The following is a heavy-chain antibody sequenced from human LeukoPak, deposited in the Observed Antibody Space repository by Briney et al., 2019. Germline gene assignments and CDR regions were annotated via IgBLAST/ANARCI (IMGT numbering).Heavy chain of an antibody. CDR2: INPNSGVT. V-gene: IGHV1-2*02. D-gene: IGHD2-21*02. CDR3: ARDHYHKIHSVMVTAPDY. Sequence: ASVKVSCKASGYTFTGYYIHWVRQAPGQGLEWMGWINPNSGVTHYPQKFQGRVTMTRDTSIRTAYMEVSSLRSDDTAVYYCARDHYHKIHSVMVTAPDYWGQGTLVIVSS. CDR1: GYTFTGYY. J-gene: IGHJ4*02.